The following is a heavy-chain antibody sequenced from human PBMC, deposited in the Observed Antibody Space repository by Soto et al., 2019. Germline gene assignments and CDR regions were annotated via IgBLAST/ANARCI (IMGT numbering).Heavy chain of an antibody. CDR1: GCSLSNYG. D-gene: IGHD3-22*01. CDR3: AKKDYAYYDSTGYSDGMDV. J-gene: IGHJ6*02. V-gene: IGHV3-30*18. CDR2: ISYYGSKK. Sequence: GPLRPSCADAGCSLSNYGMDWVRQAPGKGLELVALISYYGSKKYYADSVKGRFTIPRDNSKNTLYLQMNRLSASDTAVYYCAKKDYAYYDSTGYSDGMDVWGQGTTVTVSS.